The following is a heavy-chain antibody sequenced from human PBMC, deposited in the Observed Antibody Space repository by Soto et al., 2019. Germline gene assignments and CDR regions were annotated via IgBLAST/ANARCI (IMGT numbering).Heavy chain of an antibody. CDR2: IYQSGNT. D-gene: IGHD6-13*01. V-gene: IGHV4-59*08. J-gene: IGHJ2*01. CDR1: GGSISTYY. Sequence: VQLQESGPGLVKTSETLSLSCTVSGGSISTYYWSWIRQPPGKGLEWIGYIYQSGNTNSNPALKSRVTISFDMSKDQVSLKLSSVTAADTAVYYCARHLGVHSRTWYVPGDDWYFDLWGRGTLVTVSS. CDR3: ARHLGVHSRTWYVPGDDWYFDL.